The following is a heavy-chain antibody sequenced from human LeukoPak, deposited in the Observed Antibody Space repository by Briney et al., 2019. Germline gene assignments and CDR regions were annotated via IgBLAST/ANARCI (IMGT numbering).Heavy chain of an antibody. CDR1: GGSISSYY. J-gene: IGHJ3*02. Sequence: SETLSLTCTVSGGSISSYYWSWIRQPPGKGLEWIGYIYYSGTTNYNPSLKSRVTISVDTSKNQFSLKLSSVTAADTAVYYCARGAVTTRPNAFDIWGQGTMVTVSS. V-gene: IGHV4-59*12. D-gene: IGHD4-11*01. CDR3: ARGAVTTRPNAFDI. CDR2: IYYSGTT.